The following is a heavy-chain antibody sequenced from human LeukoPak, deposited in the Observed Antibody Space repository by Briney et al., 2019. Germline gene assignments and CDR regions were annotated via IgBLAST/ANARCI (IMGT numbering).Heavy chain of an antibody. CDR2: ISAYNGNT. CDR1: GYTFTSYG. V-gene: IGHV1-18*01. CDR3: ARVRNYGSGSYTDYYYYYMDV. J-gene: IGHJ6*03. Sequence: GASVKVSCKASGYTFTSYGISWVRQAPGQGLEWMGWISAYNGNTHYAQKLQGRVTMTTDTSTSTVYMELSRLRSDDTAVYYCARVRNYGSGSYTDYYYYYMDVWGKGTTVTVSS. D-gene: IGHD3-10*01.